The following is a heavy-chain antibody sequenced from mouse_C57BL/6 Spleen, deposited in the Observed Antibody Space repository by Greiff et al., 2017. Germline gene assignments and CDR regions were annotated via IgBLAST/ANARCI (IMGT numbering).Heavy chain of an antibody. CDR3: VREAHYYGSSHWYFDV. CDR2: IRSKSSNYAT. D-gene: IGHD1-1*01. V-gene: IGHV10-3*01. J-gene: IGHJ1*03. CDR1: GFTFNTYA. Sequence: EVQGVESGGGLVQPKGSLKLSCAASGFTFNTYAMHWVRQAPGKGLEWVARIRSKSSNYATYYADSVKDRFTISRDDSQSMLYLQMNNLKTEDTAMYYCVREAHYYGSSHWYFDVWGTGTTVTVSS.